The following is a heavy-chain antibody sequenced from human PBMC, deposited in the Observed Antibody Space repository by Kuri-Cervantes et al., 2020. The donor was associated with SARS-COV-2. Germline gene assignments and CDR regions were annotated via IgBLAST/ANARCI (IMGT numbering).Heavy chain of an antibody. Sequence: GGSLRLSCAASGVTFSSYAMHWVRQAPGKGLEWVAVISYDGSNKYYADSVKGRFTISRDNSKNTLYLQMNSLRAEDTAVYYCAKGPGNYYYYYMDVWGKGTMVTVSS. CDR2: ISYDGSNK. D-gene: IGHD1-26*01. CDR3: AKGPGNYYYYYMDV. CDR1: GVTFSSYA. J-gene: IGHJ6*03. V-gene: IGHV3-30*04.